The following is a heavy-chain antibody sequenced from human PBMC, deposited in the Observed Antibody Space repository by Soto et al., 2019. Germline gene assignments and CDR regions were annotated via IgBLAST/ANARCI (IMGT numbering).Heavy chain of an antibody. D-gene: IGHD5-18*01. CDR3: ATLNRFGSDY. CDR1: GFTFSNHW. J-gene: IGHJ4*02. V-gene: IGHV3-74*03. CDR2: IYSDGSGT. Sequence: PGGSLRLSCAASGFTFSNHWMHWVRQAPGKGLVWVSRIYSDGSGTMYADSVKGRFTISRDNAKSTLYLQMNSLRAEDTAVYYCATLNRFGSDYWGRGTLVTVSS.